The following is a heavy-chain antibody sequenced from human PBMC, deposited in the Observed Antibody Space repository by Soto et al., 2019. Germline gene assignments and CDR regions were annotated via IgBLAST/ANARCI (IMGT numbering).Heavy chain of an antibody. D-gene: IGHD5-12*01. CDR1: GFTFSSYW. V-gene: IGHV3-7*01. CDR2: IKQGGSEK. CDR3: ARELYNGYDSLDY. Sequence: GGSLRLSCAASGFTFSSYWMSWVRQAPGQRLEWVANIKQGGSEKYYVDSVKGRFTISRDNAKNSLYLQMNSLRAEDTAVYYCARELYNGYDSLDYWGQGTLVTVSS. J-gene: IGHJ4*02.